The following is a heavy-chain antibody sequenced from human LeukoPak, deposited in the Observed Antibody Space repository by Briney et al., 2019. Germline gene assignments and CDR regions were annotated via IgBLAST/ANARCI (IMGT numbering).Heavy chain of an antibody. D-gene: IGHD3-10*01. CDR2: ISSSSSPI. J-gene: IGHJ6*03. V-gene: IGHV3-48*01. CDR3: AKEDFGQPGITMVRGVTSRYYYYMDV. Sequence: GGSLRLSCAASAFTFSSYSMNWVRQAPGKGREWVSYISSSSSPIYYADSVKGRFTISRDNANNSLYLQMNSLRAEDTAVYYCAKEDFGQPGITMVRGVTSRYYYYMDVWGKGTTVTVSS. CDR1: AFTFSSYS.